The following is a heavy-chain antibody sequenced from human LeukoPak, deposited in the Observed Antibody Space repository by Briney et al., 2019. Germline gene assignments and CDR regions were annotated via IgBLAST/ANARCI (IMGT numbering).Heavy chain of an antibody. CDR3: VRTAYYYDSSGYSHFDY. Sequence: GGSLRLSCAASGFMFSSFRMNWVRQAPGKGLEWVSSITTGGSNVYYADAVKGRFTISRDNAKNSLYLQMNSLRAEDTAVYYCVRTAYYYDSSGYSHFDYWGQGTLVTVSS. V-gene: IGHV3-21*01. CDR2: ITTGGSNV. J-gene: IGHJ4*02. D-gene: IGHD3-22*01. CDR1: GFMFSSFR.